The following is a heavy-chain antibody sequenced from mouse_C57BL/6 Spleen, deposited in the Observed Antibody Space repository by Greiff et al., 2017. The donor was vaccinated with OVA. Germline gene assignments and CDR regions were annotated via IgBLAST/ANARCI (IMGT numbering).Heavy chain of an antibody. V-gene: IGHV1-4*01. Sequence: VQLQQSGAELARPGASVKMSCKASGYTFTSYTMHWVKQRPGQGLAWIGYINPSSGYTKYNQKFKDKATLTAEKSSSTAYMQLSSLTSEDSAVYYCANSPDGYYHWYFDFWGTGTTVTVSS. CDR3: ANSPDGYYHWYFDF. CDR2: INPSSGYT. CDR1: GYTFTSYT. D-gene: IGHD2-3*01. J-gene: IGHJ1*03.